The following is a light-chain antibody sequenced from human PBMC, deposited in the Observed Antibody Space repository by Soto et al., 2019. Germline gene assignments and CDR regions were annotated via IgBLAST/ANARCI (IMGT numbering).Light chain of an antibody. CDR3: LQHNSYPRT. CDR2: AAS. V-gene: IGKV1-17*03. Sequence: IHMTHSPSAISASLGDIVTITFRASQCISNYLAWFQQKPGKVPKRLIYAASSLQSGVPSRFSGSGSGTEFTLTISSLQPEDFATYYCLQHNSYPRTFGQGTKVDNK. J-gene: IGKJ1*01. CDR1: QCISNY.